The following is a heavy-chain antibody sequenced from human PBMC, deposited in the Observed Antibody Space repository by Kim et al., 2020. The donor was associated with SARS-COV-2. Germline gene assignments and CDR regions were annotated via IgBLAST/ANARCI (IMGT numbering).Heavy chain of an antibody. CDR2: TSADGGIK. V-gene: IGHV3-30*04. J-gene: IGHJ3*01. CDR3: ARAYYYDVTHTREAFDL. D-gene: IGHD3-22*01. CDR1: GFTFNIYT. Sequence: GGSLRLSCVGSGFTFNIYTMHWVRQAPGKGLEWVAVTSADGGIKYYADSVKGRFSISRDNLKNTLYLQMDSLRPEDTALYSCARAYYYDVTHTREAFDLWGRGTSVTVSS.